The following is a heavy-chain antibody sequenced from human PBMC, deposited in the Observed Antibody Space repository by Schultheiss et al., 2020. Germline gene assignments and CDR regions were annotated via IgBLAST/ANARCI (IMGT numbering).Heavy chain of an antibody. CDR2: IYSGGST. Sequence: GESLKISCAASGFTVSRNYMSWVRQAPGKGLEWVSVIYSGGSTYYADSVKGRFTISRHNSKNTLYLQMNSLRAEDTAVYYCARVDSSSSDYYYYYYMDVWGKGTTVTVSS. J-gene: IGHJ6*03. D-gene: IGHD6-6*01. CDR3: ARVDSSSSDYYYYYYMDV. CDR1: GFTVSRNY. V-gene: IGHV3-53*04.